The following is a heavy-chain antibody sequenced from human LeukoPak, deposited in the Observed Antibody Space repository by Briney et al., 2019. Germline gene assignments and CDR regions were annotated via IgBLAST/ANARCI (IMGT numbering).Heavy chain of an antibody. V-gene: IGHV4-39*01. J-gene: IGHJ6*03. Sequence: PSETLSLTCTVSGGSISSSSYYWGWIRQPPGKGLEWIGSIYYSGSTYYNPSLKSRVTISVDTSKNQFSLKLSSVTAADTAVYYCARHIVATTIKGYYYYYMDVWGKGTTVTISS. CDR3: ARHIVATTIKGYYYYYMDV. CDR1: GGSISSSSYY. D-gene: IGHD5-12*01. CDR2: IYYSGST.